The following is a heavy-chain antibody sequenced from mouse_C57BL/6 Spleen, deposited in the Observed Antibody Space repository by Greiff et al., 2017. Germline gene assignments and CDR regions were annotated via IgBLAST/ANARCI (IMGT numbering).Heavy chain of an antibody. CDR2: IDPSDSYT. D-gene: IGHD1-1*01. J-gene: IGHJ3*01. CDR1: GYTFTSYW. V-gene: IGHV1-69*01. CDR3: ARERLAAAWFAY. Sequence: QVQLQQPGAELVMPGASVKLSCKASGYTFTSYWMHWVKQRPGQGLEWIGEIDPSDSYTNYNQKFKGKSTLTVDKSSSTAYMQLSSLTSEDSAVYYCARERLAAAWFAYWGQGTLVTVST.